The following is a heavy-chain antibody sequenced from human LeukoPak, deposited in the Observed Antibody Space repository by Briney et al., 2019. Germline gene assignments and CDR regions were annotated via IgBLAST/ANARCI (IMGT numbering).Heavy chain of an antibody. V-gene: IGHV4-61*02. CDR2: IYTSGST. CDR1: GGSISSGIYY. CDR3: ARQAPSPYYYYDSSGYLEGFFDY. D-gene: IGHD3-22*01. J-gene: IGHJ4*02. Sequence: SQTLSLTCTVSGGSISSGIYYWTWIRQPAGKGLEWIGRIYTSGSTNYNPSLKSRVTMSVDTSKNQFSLKLSPVTAADTAVYYCARQAPSPYYYYDSSGYLEGFFDYWGQGTLLTVSS.